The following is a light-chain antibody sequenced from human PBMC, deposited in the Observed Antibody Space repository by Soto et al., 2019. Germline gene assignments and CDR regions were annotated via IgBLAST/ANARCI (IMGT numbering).Light chain of an antibody. J-gene: IGKJ5*01. CDR2: DAS. CDR3: QQYDILPIT. V-gene: IGKV1-33*01. CDR1: QDINIY. Sequence: DIRMTQSPSSLFASVGDRVTITCQATQDINIYLNWYQQKPGKAPNLLIYDASNLEIGVPSRFSGSGSGTHFTFTISSLQTEDIGTYYCQQYDILPITFGRGTRLEIK.